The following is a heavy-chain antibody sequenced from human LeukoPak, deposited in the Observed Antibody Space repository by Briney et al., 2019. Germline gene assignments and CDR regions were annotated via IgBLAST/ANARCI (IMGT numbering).Heavy chain of an antibody. CDR1: GFTFSSYE. Sequence: GGSPRLSCAASGFTFSSYEMNWVRQAPGKGLEWVSYISSSGSTIYYADSVKGRFTISRDISKNTLFLQMNSLRAEDTAVYYCAKIQGWFNAAFHIGGQGTMVTVSS. J-gene: IGHJ3*02. CDR2: ISSSGSTI. CDR3: AKIQGWFNAAFHI. D-gene: IGHD6-19*01. V-gene: IGHV3-48*03.